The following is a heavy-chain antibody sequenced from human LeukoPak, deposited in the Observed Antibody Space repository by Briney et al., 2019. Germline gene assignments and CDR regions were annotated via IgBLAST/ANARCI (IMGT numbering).Heavy chain of an antibody. D-gene: IGHD6-13*01. CDR2: IKQDGSEI. CDR3: ARDKGDLAAAGTGDY. V-gene: IGHV3-7*01. J-gene: IGHJ4*02. CDR1: GFTFRSYW. Sequence: PGGSLRLSCAASGFTFRSYWMSWVRQAPGKGLEWVGNIKQDGSEIHDVDSVKGRFTISRDNAKNSLYLQMNSLRAEDTAVYYCARDKGDLAAAGTGDYWGQGALVTVSS.